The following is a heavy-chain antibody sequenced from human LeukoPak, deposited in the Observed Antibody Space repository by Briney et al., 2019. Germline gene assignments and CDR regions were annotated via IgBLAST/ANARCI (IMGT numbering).Heavy chain of an antibody. CDR2: ISGSGGST. CDR1: GFTFSSYA. CDR3: AKRVTAYSSGWPNWFDP. Sequence: GGSLRLSCAASGFTFSSYAMSWVRQAPGKGLEWASAISGSGGSTYYADSVKGRFTISRDNSKNTLYLQMNSLRAEDTAVYYCAKRVTAYSSGWPNWFDPWGQGTLVTVSS. D-gene: IGHD6-19*01. J-gene: IGHJ5*02. V-gene: IGHV3-23*01.